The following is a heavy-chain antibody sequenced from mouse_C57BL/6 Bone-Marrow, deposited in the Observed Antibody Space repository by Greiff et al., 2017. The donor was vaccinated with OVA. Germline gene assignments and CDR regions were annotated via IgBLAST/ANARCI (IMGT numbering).Heavy chain of an antibody. CDR2: IHPNSGST. V-gene: IGHV1-64*01. Sequence: VQLQQPGAELVKPGASVKLSCKASGYTFTSYWMHWVKQRPGQGLEWIGMIHPNSGSTNYNEKFKSKATLTVDKSSSTAYMQLSSLTSEDSAVYYCASLLDSSGYEGYAMDYWGQGTSVTVSS. J-gene: IGHJ4*01. CDR1: GYTFTSYW. CDR3: ASLLDSSGYEGYAMDY. D-gene: IGHD3-2*02.